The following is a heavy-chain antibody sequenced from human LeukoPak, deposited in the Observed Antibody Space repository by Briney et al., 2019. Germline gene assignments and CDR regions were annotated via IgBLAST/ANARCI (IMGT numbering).Heavy chain of an antibody. CDR2: ISYDGSNK. CDR3: ARVTAVAETY. CDR1: GFTFSSYA. Sequence: GSLRLSCAASGFTFSSYAMDWVRQAPGKGLEWVAVISYDGSNKYYADSVKGRFTISRDNSKNTLYLQMNSLRAEDTAVYYCARVTAVAETYWGQGTLATVSS. V-gene: IGHV3-30*04. D-gene: IGHD6-19*01. J-gene: IGHJ4*02.